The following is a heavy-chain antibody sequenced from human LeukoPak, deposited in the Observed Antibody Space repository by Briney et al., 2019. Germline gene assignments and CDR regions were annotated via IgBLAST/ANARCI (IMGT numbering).Heavy chain of an antibody. J-gene: IGHJ4*02. CDR3: ARLTGLITIFGVFHGNYFDY. Sequence: SETLSLTCAVYGGSFSGYYWSWIRQPPGKGLEWIWEINHSGSTNYNPSLTSRVTISVDTSKNQFSLMLSSVTAADTAVYYCARLTGLITIFGVFHGNYFDYWGQGTLVTVSS. D-gene: IGHD3-3*01. CDR2: INHSGST. V-gene: IGHV4-34*01. CDR1: GGSFSGYY.